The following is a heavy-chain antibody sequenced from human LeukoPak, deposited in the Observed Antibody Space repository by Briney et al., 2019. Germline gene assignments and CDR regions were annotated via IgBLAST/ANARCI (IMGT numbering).Heavy chain of an antibody. CDR2: ISGSGGST. V-gene: IGHV3-23*01. Sequence: GGSLRLSCAASGFTFSSYSMIWVRQPPGRGREGGSTISGSGGSTYYSDSVKDRFTIPRDNSKNTLYLQMNSLRAEDTAVYYCAKDQQGARGYYEVHYGARGPLHTVPS. CDR1: GFTFSSYS. D-gene: IGHD1-26*01. J-gene: IGHJ4*02. CDR3: AKDQQGARGYYEVHY.